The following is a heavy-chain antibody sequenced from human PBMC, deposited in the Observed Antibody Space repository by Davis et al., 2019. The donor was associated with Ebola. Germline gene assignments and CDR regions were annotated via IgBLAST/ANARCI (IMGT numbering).Heavy chain of an antibody. CDR1: GGSISSSSYY. J-gene: IGHJ4*02. D-gene: IGHD4-17*01. V-gene: IGHV4-39*02. Sequence: SETLSLTCTVSGGSISSSSYYWGWIRQPPGKGLEWIGSIYYSGSTYYNPSLKSRVTISVDTSKNQFSLKLSSVTAADTAVYYCAREFWTVTTVRCFDYWGQGTLVTVSS. CDR3: AREFWTVTTVRCFDY. CDR2: IYYSGST.